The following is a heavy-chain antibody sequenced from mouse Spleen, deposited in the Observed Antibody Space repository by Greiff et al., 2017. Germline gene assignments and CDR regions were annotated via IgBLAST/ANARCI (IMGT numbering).Heavy chain of an antibody. CDR2: INPSNGGT. V-gene: IGHV1-53*01. D-gene: IGHD1-1*01. Sequence: QVQLQQPGTELVKPGASVKLSCKASGYTFTSYWMHWVKQRPGQGLEWIGNINPSNGGTNYNEKFKSKATLTVDKSSSTAYMQLSSLTSEDSAVYYCARFGDYYDGSYVSFDYWGQGTTLTVSS. CDR1: GYTFTSYW. J-gene: IGHJ2*01. CDR3: ARFGDYYDGSYVSFDY.